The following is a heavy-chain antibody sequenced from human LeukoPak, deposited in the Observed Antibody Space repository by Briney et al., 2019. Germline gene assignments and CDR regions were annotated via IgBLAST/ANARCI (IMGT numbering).Heavy chain of an antibody. CDR3: ARRAADAFDI. J-gene: IGHJ3*02. CDR2: IYPSDSDT. V-gene: IGHV5-51*01. CDR1: GFNLNTYL. Sequence: GESLKISCKGSGFNLNTYLIGWVRQMPGQGLEWMGIIYPSDSDTRYSPSFQGQVTISADKSITTAYLQWSSLRASDTAMYYCARRAADAFDIWGQGTMVTVSS.